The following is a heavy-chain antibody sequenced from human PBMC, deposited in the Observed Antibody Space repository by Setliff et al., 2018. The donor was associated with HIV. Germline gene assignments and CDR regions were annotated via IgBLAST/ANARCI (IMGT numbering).Heavy chain of an antibody. V-gene: IGHV4-4*07. D-gene: IGHD3-10*01. CDR2: IDTSEST. J-gene: IGHJ6*03. Sequence: PSETLSLTCTVSGGSISSYYWNWIRQSAGKGLEWIGRIDTSESTNYNPSLKSRVTMTVDTSNHQFSLKLRSVTAADTAVYYCARSGFGYYYYYMDFWGPGTLVTVSS. CDR1: GGSISSYY. CDR3: ARSGFGYYYYYMDF.